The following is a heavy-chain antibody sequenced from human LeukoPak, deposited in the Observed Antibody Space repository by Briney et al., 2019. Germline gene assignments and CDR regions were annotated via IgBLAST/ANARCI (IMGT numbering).Heavy chain of an antibody. CDR2: ITSTSSHI. V-gene: IGHV3-21*01. Sequence: GGSLRLSCAASGFTFSSYWMSWVRQAPGKGLEWVSSITSTSSHIYDADSVKGRFTISRDNAKNSVYLQMSSLRAEDTAVYYCARSTSVDYFFDYWGQGTVVTVSS. CDR1: GFTFSSYW. J-gene: IGHJ4*02. D-gene: IGHD2-21*02. CDR3: ARSTSVDYFFDY.